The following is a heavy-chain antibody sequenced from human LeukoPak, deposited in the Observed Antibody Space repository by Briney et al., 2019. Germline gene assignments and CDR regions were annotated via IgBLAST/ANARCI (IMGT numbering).Heavy chain of an antibody. V-gene: IGHV3-7*03. CDR3: ARKRTDYDILTGLPKYFDY. CDR1: GFTFSSYW. CDR2: IKQDGSEK. J-gene: IGHJ4*02. D-gene: IGHD3-9*01. Sequence: GGSLRLSCAASGFTFSSYWMSWVRQAPGKGLEWVANIKQDGSEKYYVDSVKGRFTISRDNAKSSLYLQMNSLGAEDTAVYYCARKRTDYDILTGLPKYFDYWGQGTLVTVSS.